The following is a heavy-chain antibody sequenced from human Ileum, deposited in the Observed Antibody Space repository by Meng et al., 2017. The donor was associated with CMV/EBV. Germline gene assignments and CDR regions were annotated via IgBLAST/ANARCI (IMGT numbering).Heavy chain of an antibody. CDR1: GFTFSDYW. D-gene: IGHD1-26*01. J-gene: IGHJ4*02. V-gene: IGHV3-74*01. CDR3: TRAGSYRHDY. CDR2: INTDGSSS. Sequence: VQLVESGGDLVQPGGSLRLSCTASGFTFSDYWLHWVRQAPGKGLDWVSRINTDGSSSNYADSVKGRITISRDNAKNTLYLEMNNLRVEDTAVYYCTRAGSYRHDYWGQGTLVTVSS.